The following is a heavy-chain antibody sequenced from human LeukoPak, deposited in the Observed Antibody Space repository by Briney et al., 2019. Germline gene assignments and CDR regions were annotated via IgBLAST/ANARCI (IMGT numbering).Heavy chain of an antibody. CDR2: INHSGSR. J-gene: IGHJ4*02. CDR1: GGSFSGYY. V-gene: IGHV4-34*01. Sequence: SETLSLTCAVYGGSFSGYYWSWIRQPPGKGREWIGEINHSGSRNYNPSLKSRVTISVDTSKNQCSLKLSSVIAADTAVDYCARGTMTTVTYYFDYWGQGTLVTVSS. CDR3: ARGTMTTVTYYFDY. D-gene: IGHD4-17*01.